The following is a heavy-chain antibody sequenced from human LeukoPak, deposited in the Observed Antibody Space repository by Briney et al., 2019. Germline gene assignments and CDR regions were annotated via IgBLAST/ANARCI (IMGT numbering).Heavy chain of an antibody. CDR2: IYDNGDNT. D-gene: IGHD1-26*01. Sequence: GGSLRLSCSASGFTFSVHYMHWVRQAPGKGLGYVSTIYDNGDNTCYADSVKGRFIISRDNSKNTLYLQMNSLRVEDMAVYYCIKDLSGTRSFDYWGQGTLLIVSS. CDR3: IKDLSGTRSFDY. J-gene: IGHJ4*02. CDR1: GFTFSVHY. V-gene: IGHV3-64D*08.